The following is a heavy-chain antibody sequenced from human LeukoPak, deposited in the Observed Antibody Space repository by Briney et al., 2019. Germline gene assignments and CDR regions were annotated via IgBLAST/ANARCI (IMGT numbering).Heavy chain of an antibody. V-gene: IGHV3-23*01. Sequence: PGGSLRLSCAASGFTFTTYAMNWVRQAPGKGLEWVSSISSYGANIYYADSVKGRFTISRDNSNNTPYLQMNSLRAEDTAVYYCAKDVNNWGSRVDYWGQGTLVTVSS. J-gene: IGHJ4*02. CDR3: AKDVNNWGSRVDY. CDR2: ISSYGANI. D-gene: IGHD7-27*01. CDR1: GFTFTTYA.